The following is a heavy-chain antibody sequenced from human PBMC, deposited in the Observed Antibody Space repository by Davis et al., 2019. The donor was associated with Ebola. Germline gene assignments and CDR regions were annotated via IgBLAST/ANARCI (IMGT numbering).Heavy chain of an antibody. CDR3: ASGLWGSRGMDV. CDR1: GFTFSSYW. Sequence: GESLKISCAASGFTFSSYWMHWVRQAPGKGLVWVSRIKSDGSTIYADSVKGRFTISRDNAKNTLYLQMNSLRVEDTAVYYCASGLWGSRGMDVWGKGTTVTVSS. J-gene: IGHJ6*04. CDR2: IKSDGST. D-gene: IGHD3-16*01. V-gene: IGHV3-74*01.